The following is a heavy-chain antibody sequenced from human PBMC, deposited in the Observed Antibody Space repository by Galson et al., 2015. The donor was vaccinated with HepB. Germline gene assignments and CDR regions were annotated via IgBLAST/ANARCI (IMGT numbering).Heavy chain of an antibody. V-gene: IGHV3-30-3*01. D-gene: IGHD6-13*01. J-gene: IGHJ2*01. Sequence: SLRLSCAASGFTFSTYALHWVRQAPGKGLEWVAIISYDGNNKYYADSVKGRFTISRDNSKNRLYLQMNSLRAEDTAVYYCARGQQFVATAAWYFDLWGRGTRVTVSS. CDR2: ISYDGNNK. CDR1: GFTFSTYA. CDR3: ARGQQFVATAAWYFDL.